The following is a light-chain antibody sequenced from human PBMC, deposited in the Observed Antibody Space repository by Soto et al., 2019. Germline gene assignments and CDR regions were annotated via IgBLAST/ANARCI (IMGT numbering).Light chain of an antibody. CDR3: QSYDSSLSGSV. CDR1: NSNIGAGYD. V-gene: IGLV1-40*01. CDR2: GNS. J-gene: IGLJ3*02. Sequence: QSVLTQPPSVSGAPGQRVTISCTGSNSNIGAGYDVHWYQQLPGTAPKLLIYGNSNRPSGVPDRFSGSKSGTSASLAITELQAEDEADYYCQSYDSSLSGSVFGGGTKVTVL.